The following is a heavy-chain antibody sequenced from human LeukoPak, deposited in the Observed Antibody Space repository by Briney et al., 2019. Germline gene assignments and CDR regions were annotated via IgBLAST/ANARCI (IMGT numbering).Heavy chain of an antibody. CDR3: ARVFFVRILEAGPVEQGSWFDP. Sequence: ASVKVSCKASGYTFTSYGISWVRQAPGQGLEWMGWISAYNGNTNYAQKLQGRVAMTTDTSTSTAYMELRSLRSDDTAVYYCARVFFVRILEAGPVEQGSWFDPWGQGTLVTVSS. J-gene: IGHJ5*02. V-gene: IGHV1-18*01. CDR1: GYTFTSYG. CDR2: ISAYNGNT. D-gene: IGHD6-13*01.